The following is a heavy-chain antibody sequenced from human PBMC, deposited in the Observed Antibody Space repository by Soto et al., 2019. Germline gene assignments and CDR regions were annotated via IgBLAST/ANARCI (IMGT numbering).Heavy chain of an antibody. CDR1: GYTITSFD. CDR2: ISTYNGNT. CDR3: ARGAVAGADNFYD. V-gene: IGHV1-18*01. Sequence: QVQLVQSGAEVKKPGTSVKVSCKASGYTITSFDISWVRQAPGQGLEWMGWISTYNGNTNYAQNLEVRVTMTTDPPTSTAYMELGDLRSDDTAVYYCARGAVAGADNFYDWSQGTLVTVFS. D-gene: IGHD6-19*01. J-gene: IGHJ4*02.